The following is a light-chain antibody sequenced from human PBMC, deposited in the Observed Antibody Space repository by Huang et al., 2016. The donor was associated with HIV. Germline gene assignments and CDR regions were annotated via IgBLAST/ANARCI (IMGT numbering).Light chain of an antibody. V-gene: IGKV3-15*01. J-gene: IGKJ2*01. Sequence: EIVMTQSPATLSVSPGERVTLSCRASQSVSSYLSWYQQKPGQAPSLLIYGASTRATGTPARFSGSGSGTQCTLTISSLQSEDFALYFCQQYNNKWYTFGQGTKLEMK. CDR1: QSVSSY. CDR2: GAS. CDR3: QQYNNKWYT.